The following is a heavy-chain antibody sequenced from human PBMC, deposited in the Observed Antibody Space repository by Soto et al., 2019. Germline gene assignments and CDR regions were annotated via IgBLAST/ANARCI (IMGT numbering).Heavy chain of an antibody. CDR1: GGSISSYY. V-gene: IGHV4-59*01. CDR2: IYYSGST. CDR3: ARDSRDDRNSPSSVYYYGMDV. J-gene: IGHJ6*02. D-gene: IGHD3-22*01. Sequence: QVQLQESGPGLVKPSETLSLTCTVSGGSISSYYWSWIRQPPGKGLEWIGYIYYSGSTNYNPSLKSRVTISVDTSKNQFYLKLSAVTAADTAVYYCARDSRDDRNSPSSVYYYGMDVWGHGNTVTFSS.